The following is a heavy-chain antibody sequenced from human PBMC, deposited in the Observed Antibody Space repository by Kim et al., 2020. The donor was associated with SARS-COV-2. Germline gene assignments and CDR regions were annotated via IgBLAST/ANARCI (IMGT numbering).Heavy chain of an antibody. CDR2: ISSSSSTI. Sequence: GGSLRLSCAASGFTFSSYSMNWVRQAPGKGLEWVSYISSSSSTIYYADSVKGRFTISRDNAKNSLYLQMNSLRDEDTAVYYCAREAGPTYYYDSSGYLDWFDPWGQGTLVTVSS. J-gene: IGHJ5*02. D-gene: IGHD3-22*01. CDR3: AREAGPTYYYDSSGYLDWFDP. CDR1: GFTFSSYS. V-gene: IGHV3-48*02.